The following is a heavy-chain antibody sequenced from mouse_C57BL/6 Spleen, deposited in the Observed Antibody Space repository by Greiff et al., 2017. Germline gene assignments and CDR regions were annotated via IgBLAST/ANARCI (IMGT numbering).Heavy chain of an antibody. V-gene: IGHV5-12*01. CDR3: ARQGGYYSNYGAMDY. D-gene: IGHD2-5*01. CDR2: ISNGGGST. CDR1: GFTFSDYY. Sequence: DVQLVESGGGLVQPGGSLKLSCAASGFTFSDYYMYWVRQTPEKRLEWVAYISNGGGSTYYPDTVKGRFTISRDNAKNTLYLQMSRLKSEDTAMYYCARQGGYYSNYGAMDYWGQGTSVTVSS. J-gene: IGHJ4*01.